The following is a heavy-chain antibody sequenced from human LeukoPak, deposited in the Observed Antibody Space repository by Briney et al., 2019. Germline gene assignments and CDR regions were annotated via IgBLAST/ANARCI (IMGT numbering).Heavy chain of an antibody. CDR2: IHTGGST. Sequence: SETLSLTCTVSGGSINDYYWTWIRQPSGQVLEWLGRIHTGGSTNYNPSLRRRLTMSVDTSKNQFSLKLSSVTAADTAVYYCASQRKYSTSWPFFDYWGQGTLVTVSS. J-gene: IGHJ4*02. D-gene: IGHD6-13*01. CDR3: ASQRKYSTSWPFFDY. CDR1: GGSINDYY. V-gene: IGHV4-4*07.